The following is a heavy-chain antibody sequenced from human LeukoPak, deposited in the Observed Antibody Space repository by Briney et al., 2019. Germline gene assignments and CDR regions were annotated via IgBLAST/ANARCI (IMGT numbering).Heavy chain of an antibody. CDR3: ARGLAVGNWFDP. Sequence: PSETLSLTCTVSGGSISSYYWSWIRQPPGKGLEWIGYIYYSGSSNYNPSLKSRVTISVDTSKNQFSLKLSSVTAADTAVYYCARGLAVGNWFDPWGQGTLVTVSS. D-gene: IGHD2-21*01. J-gene: IGHJ5*02. CDR2: IYYSGSS. CDR1: GGSISSYY. V-gene: IGHV4-59*01.